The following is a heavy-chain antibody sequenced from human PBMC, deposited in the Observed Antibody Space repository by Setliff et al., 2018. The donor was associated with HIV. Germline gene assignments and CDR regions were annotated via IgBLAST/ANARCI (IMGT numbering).Heavy chain of an antibody. CDR1: GGSISSGGFY. J-gene: IGHJ5*02. D-gene: IGHD3-3*01. V-gene: IGHV4-31*11. Sequence: NPSETLSLTCAVSGGSISSGGFYWSWIRQHPGKGLEWIGYIFYNGSSYYNPSLKSRVTISADTSKNQFSLRLITMTAADTAVYYCARALDPTYYDFWRFDPWGQGTLVT. CDR2: IFYNGSS. CDR3: ARALDPTYYDFWRFDP.